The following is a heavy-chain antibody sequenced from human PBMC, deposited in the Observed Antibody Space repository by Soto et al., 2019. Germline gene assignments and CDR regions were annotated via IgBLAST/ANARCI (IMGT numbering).Heavy chain of an antibody. J-gene: IGHJ6*02. V-gene: IGHV1-18*01. CDR1: GYTFSRYG. CDR3: AKNGQPPYYYYGMDV. CDR2: ISGYNGDT. Sequence: QGQLVQSGVEVKKPGASVKVSCKASGYTFSRYGISWVRQAPGQGLEWMGWISGYNGDTNYAQKFQGRVTMTIDTYTNTAYMELRTLTSDDTAVYYCAKNGQPPYYYYGMDVWGQGTTVSVSS. D-gene: IGHD2-8*01.